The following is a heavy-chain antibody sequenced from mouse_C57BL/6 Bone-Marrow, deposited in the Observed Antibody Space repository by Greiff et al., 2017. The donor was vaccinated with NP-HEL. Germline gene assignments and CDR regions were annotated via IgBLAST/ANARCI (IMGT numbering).Heavy chain of an antibody. D-gene: IGHD1-1*01. Sequence: VQMKQTGPELVKPGASVKLSCKASGYTFTSYWMHWVKQRPGQGLEWIGNINPSNGGTNYNEKFKSKATLTVDKSSSTAYMQLSSLTSEDSAVYYCARTAYGSNWYFDVWGTGTTVTVSS. CDR1: GYTFTSYW. V-gene: IGHV1-53*01. CDR2: INPSNGGT. J-gene: IGHJ1*03. CDR3: ARTAYGSNWYFDV.